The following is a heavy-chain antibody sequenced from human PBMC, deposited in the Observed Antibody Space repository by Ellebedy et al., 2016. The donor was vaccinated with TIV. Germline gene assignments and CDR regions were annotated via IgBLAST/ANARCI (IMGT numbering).Heavy chain of an antibody. Sequence: GESLKISCKSSGYSFTSYWIGRVLQMPGKGLEWMGIIYPGDSHTTYSPSFQGHVTTSADKSISTAYLQWRSLKASDTAMYYCARYSGGSYTYFDLWGRGTLVTVSS. J-gene: IGHJ2*01. CDR1: GYSFTSYW. CDR3: ARYSGGSYTYFDL. D-gene: IGHD2-15*01. V-gene: IGHV5-51*01. CDR2: IYPGDSHT.